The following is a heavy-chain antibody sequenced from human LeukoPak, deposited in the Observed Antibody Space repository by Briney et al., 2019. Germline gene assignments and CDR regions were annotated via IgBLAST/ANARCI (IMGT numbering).Heavy chain of an antibody. CDR2: ILYEGSNK. D-gene: IGHD2-2*01. CDR1: GCPFSSYG. V-gene: IGHV3-30*02. Sequence: GGSLILSFAASGCPFSSYGMHWVRPAPGKGLEGVAFILYEGSNKYKPDSVKGRFTISRDNSKNTLYLQMNSLSAEDTAVYYCAKVKRKVPAATYYFDYWGQGTLATVSS. J-gene: IGHJ4*02. CDR3: AKVKRKVPAATYYFDY.